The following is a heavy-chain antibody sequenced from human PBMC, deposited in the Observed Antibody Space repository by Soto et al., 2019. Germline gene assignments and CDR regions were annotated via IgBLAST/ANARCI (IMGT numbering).Heavy chain of an antibody. J-gene: IGHJ4*02. D-gene: IGHD5-18*01. CDR3: ASVSGYSYGLDY. Sequence: QVQLQESGPGLVKPSGTLSLTCAVSGGSISSSNWWSWVRQPPGRGLEWIGEIYHTGSTNYNPSLKSRVTISLDKAKNQFSLKLSSVTAADTAVYYCASVSGYSYGLDYWGQGTLVTVSS. CDR1: GGSISSSNW. CDR2: IYHTGST. V-gene: IGHV4-4*02.